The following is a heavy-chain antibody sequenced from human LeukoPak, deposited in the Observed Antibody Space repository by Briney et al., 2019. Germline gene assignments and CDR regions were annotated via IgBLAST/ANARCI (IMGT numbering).Heavy chain of an antibody. CDR3: ARGYNPPLKGYFDY. V-gene: IGHV3-11*01. CDR2: ISISGNTI. CDR1: GFSFSDYY. J-gene: IGHJ4*02. Sequence: PGGSLRLSCAASGFSFSDYYMAWIRQAPGKGLEWLSYISISGNTIYYADSVRGRFTISRDNAKDSVYLQMNSLRADDTAVYYCARGYNPPLKGYFDYWGRGTLVTVSS. D-gene: IGHD5-18*01.